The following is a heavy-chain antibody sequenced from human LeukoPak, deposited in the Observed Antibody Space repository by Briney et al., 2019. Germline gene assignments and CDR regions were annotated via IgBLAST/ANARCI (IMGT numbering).Heavy chain of an antibody. V-gene: IGHV3-66*01. D-gene: IGHD1-26*01. CDR2: IYSGGNT. CDR1: GFTVSSNY. CDR3: ASSGSSPVFDY. Sequence: GGSLRLSCAASGFTVSSNYMSWVRQAPGKGLEWVSVIYSGGNTYYADSVKGRFTISRDNSKNTLYLQMNSLRAEDTAVYYCASSGSSPVFDYWGQGTLVTVSS. J-gene: IGHJ4*02.